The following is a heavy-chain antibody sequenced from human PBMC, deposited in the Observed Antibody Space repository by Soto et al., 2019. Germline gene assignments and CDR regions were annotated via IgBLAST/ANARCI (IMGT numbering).Heavy chain of an antibody. CDR3: ARDVGPVTIFGEALSGYFDF. D-gene: IGHD3-3*01. CDR2: IKEDGSER. J-gene: IGHJ4*02. Sequence: PGRTLRLACPVSGFSVGNYWMSWVRQAPGKGLEWLASIKEDGSERYYLDSVKGRFTISRDNAKDSLSLQMNSLRGEDTAFYYCARDVGPVTIFGEALSGYFDFWGQGTLVTVSS. CDR1: GFSVGNYW. V-gene: IGHV3-7*03.